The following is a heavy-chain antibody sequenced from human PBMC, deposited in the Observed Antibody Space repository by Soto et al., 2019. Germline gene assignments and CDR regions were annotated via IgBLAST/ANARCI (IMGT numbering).Heavy chain of an antibody. V-gene: IGHV1-69*01. D-gene: IGHD2-2*01. J-gene: IGHJ6*02. CDR3: ARSQGSSTSLEIYYYYYYGMDV. CDR1: GSTFSNYA. CDR2: IIPISGTA. Sequence: QVQLVQSGAEVKKPGSSVKVSCKASGSTFSNYAISWVRQAPGQGLEWMGGIIPISGTANYAQKFQGRVTITAGESTSTAYMELSSLRSEDTAVYYCARSQGSSTSLEIYYYYYYGMDVWGQGTTVTVSS.